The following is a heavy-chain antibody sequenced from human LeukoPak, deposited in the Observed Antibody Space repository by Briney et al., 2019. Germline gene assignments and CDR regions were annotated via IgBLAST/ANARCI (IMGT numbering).Heavy chain of an antibody. V-gene: IGHV3-23*01. CDR2: ISGSGGST. J-gene: IGHJ3*02. CDR3: ARDPSDAFDI. D-gene: IGHD6-6*01. Sequence: GGSLRLSCAASGFSVSSYDLNWVRQAPGKGLEWVSAISGSGGSTYYADSVKGRFTISRDNSKNTLYLQMNSLRAEDTAVYYCARDPSDAFDIWGQGTMVTVSS. CDR1: GFSVSSYD.